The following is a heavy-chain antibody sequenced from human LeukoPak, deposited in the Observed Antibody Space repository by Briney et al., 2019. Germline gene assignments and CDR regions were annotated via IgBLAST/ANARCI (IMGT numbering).Heavy chain of an antibody. CDR2: ISGSGGST. Sequence: GGSLRLSCAPSGFTFSSYAMSWVRQAPGKGLEWVSAISGSGGSTYYADSVKGRFTISRDNSKNTLYLQMNSLRAEDTAVYYCAKAGQYYYDSSGYRRRSYYFDYWGQGTLVTVSS. CDR3: AKAGQYYYDSSGYRRRSYYFDY. D-gene: IGHD3-22*01. J-gene: IGHJ4*02. CDR1: GFTFSSYA. V-gene: IGHV3-23*01.